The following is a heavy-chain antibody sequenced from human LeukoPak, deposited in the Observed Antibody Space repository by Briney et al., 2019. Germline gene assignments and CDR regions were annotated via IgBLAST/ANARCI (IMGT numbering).Heavy chain of an antibody. CDR1: GFTFSSYA. Sequence: GGSLRLSCAASGFTFSSYAMSWVRQAPGEGLEWVSAISGSGGSTYYADSVKGRFTISRDNSKNTLYLQMNSLRAEDTAVYYCAKGKIRGDHVFNYWGQGTLVTVSS. CDR2: ISGSGGST. CDR3: AKGKIRGDHVFNY. D-gene: IGHD4-17*01. J-gene: IGHJ4*02. V-gene: IGHV3-23*01.